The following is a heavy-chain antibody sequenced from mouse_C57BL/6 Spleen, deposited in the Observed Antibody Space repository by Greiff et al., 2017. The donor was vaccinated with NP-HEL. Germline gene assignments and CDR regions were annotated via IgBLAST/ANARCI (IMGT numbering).Heavy chain of an antibody. CDR2: ISSGGDYI. J-gene: IGHJ4*01. CDR3: TREETYYYAMDY. V-gene: IGHV5-9-1*02. CDR1: GFTFSSYA. Sequence: EVKLVESGEGLVKPGGSLKLSCAASGFTFSSYAMSWVRQTPEKRLEWVAYISSGGDYIYYADTVKGRFTISRDNARNTLYLQMSSLKSEDTAMYYCTREETYYYAMDYWGQGTSVTVSS.